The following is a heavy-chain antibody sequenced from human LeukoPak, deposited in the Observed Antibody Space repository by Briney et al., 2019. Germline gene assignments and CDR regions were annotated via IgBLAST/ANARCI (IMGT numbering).Heavy chain of an antibody. J-gene: IGHJ4*02. CDR1: GGSISSYY. D-gene: IGHD3-10*01. V-gene: IGHV4-59*08. Sequence: PSETLSLTCTVSGGSISSYYWSWIRQPPGKGLEWIGYIYYSGSTNYNPSLKSRVTISVDTSKNQFSLKLSSVAAADTAVYYCARVGGEYNTFDYWGQGTLVTVSS. CDR3: ARVGGEYNTFDY. CDR2: IYYSGST.